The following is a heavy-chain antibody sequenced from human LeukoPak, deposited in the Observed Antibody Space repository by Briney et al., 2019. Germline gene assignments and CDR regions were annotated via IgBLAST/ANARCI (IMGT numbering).Heavy chain of an antibody. CDR3: ATYKMGAGGKGS. J-gene: IGHJ5*02. V-gene: IGHV4-30-4*01. D-gene: IGHD6-13*01. CDR1: GGSITSGDYH. CDR2: IDHSGST. Sequence: SETLSLTCTVSGGSITSGDYHWSWIRQPPGKGLEWIGYIDHSGSTYCNPSLKSRATLSVDTSKNQFSLRLNSVTVADTAVYYCATYKMGAGGKGSWGQGTLVTVSS.